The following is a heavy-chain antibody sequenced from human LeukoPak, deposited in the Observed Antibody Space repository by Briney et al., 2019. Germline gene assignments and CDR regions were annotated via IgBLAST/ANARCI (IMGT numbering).Heavy chain of an antibody. D-gene: IGHD6-19*01. CDR1: GFTFSSYS. CDR3: ATSYQWLVPRAEYFQH. CDR2: ISSSSSTI. Sequence: PGGSLRLSCAASGFTFSSYSMNWVRQAPGKGLEWVSYISSSSSTIYYADSVKGRFTISRDNAKNSLYLQMNSLRAEDTAVYYCATSYQWLVPRAEYFQHWGQGTLVTVSS. V-gene: IGHV3-48*01. J-gene: IGHJ1*01.